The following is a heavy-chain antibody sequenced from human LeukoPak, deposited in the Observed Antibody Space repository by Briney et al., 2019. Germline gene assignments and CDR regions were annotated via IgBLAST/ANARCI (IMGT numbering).Heavy chain of an antibody. CDR1: GGFMSSHY. Sequence: SETLTLTCSVSGGFMSSHYWSWLRQPRGRGLERMGCYYYSGSTKYNPSLQSRVTISLDTSRNNFSLKLTSVTAADTAVYYCAGLLDNDSSGDPDTFDLWGPGTVVTVSS. CDR3: AGLLDNDSSGDPDTFDL. J-gene: IGHJ3*01. D-gene: IGHD3-22*01. V-gene: IGHV4-59*11. CDR2: YYYSGST.